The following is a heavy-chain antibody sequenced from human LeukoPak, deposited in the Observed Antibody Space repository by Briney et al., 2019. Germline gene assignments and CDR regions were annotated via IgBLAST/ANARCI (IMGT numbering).Heavy chain of an antibody. CDR2: IGTAGEI. J-gene: IGHJ5*02. V-gene: IGHV3-13*01. CDR3: AKESTVTPGNVNWFDT. CDR1: GFTFRSYD. D-gene: IGHD4-17*01. Sequence: PGGSLRLSCAASGFTFRSYDMHWVRQATGKGLEWVSGIGTAGEIYYPGSVKGRFTISRENAKSSLYLQMNSLRAEDTAVYYCAKESTVTPGNVNWFDTWGQGTLVTVSS.